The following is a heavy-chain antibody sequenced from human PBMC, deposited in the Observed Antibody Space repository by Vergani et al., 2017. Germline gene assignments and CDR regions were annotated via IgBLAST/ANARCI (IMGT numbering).Heavy chain of an antibody. J-gene: IGHJ4*02. CDR3: AKDGSGWYVY. CDR2: ISWNSGSI. D-gene: IGHD6-19*01. V-gene: IGHV3-9*01. Sequence: EVQLVESGGVVVQPGGSLSLSCAASGFTFDDYTMHWVRHAPGKGLEWVSGISWNSGSIGYADSVKGRFTISRDNAKNSLYLQMNSLRAEDTALYYCAKDGSGWYVYWGQGTLVTVSS. CDR1: GFTFDDYT.